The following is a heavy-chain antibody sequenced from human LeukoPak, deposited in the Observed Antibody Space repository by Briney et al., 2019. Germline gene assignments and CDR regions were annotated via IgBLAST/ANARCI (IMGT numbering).Heavy chain of an antibody. D-gene: IGHD3-22*01. J-gene: IGHJ4*02. Sequence: ASVKVSCKVSGYIFTSYGINWVRQAPGQGLEWMGWITPFNGNTDYAQKFQGRVTMTTDTSTNTAYMELRSLRSDDTAVYYCARDSYDSSGSYFFLKLLDYWGQGTLVAVSS. CDR1: GYIFTSYG. CDR2: ITPFNGNT. V-gene: IGHV1-18*01. CDR3: ARDSYDSSGSYFFLKLLDY.